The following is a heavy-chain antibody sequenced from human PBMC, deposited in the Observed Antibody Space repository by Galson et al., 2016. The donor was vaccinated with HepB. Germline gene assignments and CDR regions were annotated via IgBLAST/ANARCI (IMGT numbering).Heavy chain of an antibody. J-gene: IGHJ4*02. V-gene: IGHV3-23*01. D-gene: IGHD3-10*01. CDR2: ISGTGGST. CDR3: AKFYGSGSYYNFFDY. CDR1: GLTFSNYA. Sequence: SLRLSCVASGLTFSNYAMTWVRQAPGKGLEWVSGISGTGGSTYYADSVKGRFTISRDNSKNTLYLQMNSLRAEDTAVYYCAKFYGSGSYYNFFDYWGQGTLVTVSS.